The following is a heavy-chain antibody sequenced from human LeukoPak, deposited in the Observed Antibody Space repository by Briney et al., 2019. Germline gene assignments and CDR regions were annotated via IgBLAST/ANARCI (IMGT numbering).Heavy chain of an antibody. J-gene: IGHJ6*03. CDR2: ISSSGSTI. Sequence: PAGSLRLSCAASGFTFSDYYMSWIRQAPAKGLEWVSYISSSGSTIYYADSVKGRFTISRDNAKNSLYLQMNSLRAEDTAVYYCARALDSSGYPYYYYYYYMDVWGKGTTVTVSS. D-gene: IGHD3-22*01. CDR3: ARALDSSGYPYYYYYYYMDV. V-gene: IGHV3-11*01. CDR1: GFTFSDYY.